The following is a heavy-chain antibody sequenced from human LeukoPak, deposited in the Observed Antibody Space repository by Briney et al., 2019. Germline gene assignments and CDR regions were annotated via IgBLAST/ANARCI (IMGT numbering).Heavy chain of an antibody. CDR1: GGTFSSYA. CDR3: ARRTVLMVYATNYYYYGMDV. CDR2: IIPIFGTA. J-gene: IGHJ6*02. Sequence: ASVKVSCKASGGTFSSYAISWVRQAPGQGLEWMGGIIPIFGTANYAQKFQGRVTITADESTSTAYMELSSLRSEDTAVYYCARRTVLMVYATNYYYYGMDVWGQGTTVTVSS. D-gene: IGHD2-8*01. V-gene: IGHV1-69*13.